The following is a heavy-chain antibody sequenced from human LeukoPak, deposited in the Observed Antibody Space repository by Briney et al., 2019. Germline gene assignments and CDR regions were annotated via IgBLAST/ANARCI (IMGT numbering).Heavy chain of an antibody. D-gene: IGHD3-22*01. J-gene: IGHJ4*02. CDR3: ARGQRWLCDY. CDR2: ISISGGST. CDR1: GFTFSTYA. Sequence: GGSLRLSCVASGFTFSTYAMSWVRQAPGKGLEWVSGISISGGSTYYADSVKGRFTISRDNSKNTLYLQMNSLRAEDTAVYYCARGQRWLCDYWGQGTLVTVSS. V-gene: IGHV3-23*01.